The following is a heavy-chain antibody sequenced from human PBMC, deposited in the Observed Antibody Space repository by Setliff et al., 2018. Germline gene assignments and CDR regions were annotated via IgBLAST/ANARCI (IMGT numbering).Heavy chain of an antibody. CDR3: AGPSGGYSHPFDV. J-gene: IGHJ3*01. D-gene: IGHD2-21*01. V-gene: IGHV5-51*01. Sequence: GESLKISCKDSGFLFSVSWIGWVRQVPGKGLDWLGIIFGGDDSQIRYSPSFQGLVTISADKSTSTAYLQWSSLKASDTAVYYCAGPSGGYSHPFDVWGQGTMVTVSS. CDR2: IFGGDDSQI. CDR1: GFLFSVSW.